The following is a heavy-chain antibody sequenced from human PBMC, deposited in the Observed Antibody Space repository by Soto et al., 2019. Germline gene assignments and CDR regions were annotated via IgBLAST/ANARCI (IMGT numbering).Heavy chain of an antibody. CDR2: ISYDGSNK. Sequence: QVQLVESGGGVVQPGRSLRLSCAASGFTFSSYGMHWVRQAPGKGLEWVAVISYDGSNKYYADSVKGRFTISRDNSKNTLYLQMNSLRAEDTAVYYCAKDLGGYCSSTSCYYYYYYGMDVWGQGTTVTVSS. J-gene: IGHJ6*02. V-gene: IGHV3-30*18. CDR3: AKDLGGYCSSTSCYYYYYYGMDV. D-gene: IGHD2-2*01. CDR1: GFTFSSYG.